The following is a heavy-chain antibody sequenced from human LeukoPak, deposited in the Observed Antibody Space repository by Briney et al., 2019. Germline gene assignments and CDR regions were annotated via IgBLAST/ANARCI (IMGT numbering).Heavy chain of an antibody. CDR1: GFTFSSYA. CDR2: ISYDGSNK. CDR3: VRDYVWGTSEPDY. D-gene: IGHD3-16*01. J-gene: IGHJ4*02. V-gene: IGHV3-30*04. Sequence: GGSLRLSCAASGFTFSSYAMHWVRQAPGKGLEWVAVISYDGSNKYYADSVKGRFTISRDNAKNSLYLQMNSLRDEDTAIYYCVRDYVWGTSEPDYWGQGTLVTVSS.